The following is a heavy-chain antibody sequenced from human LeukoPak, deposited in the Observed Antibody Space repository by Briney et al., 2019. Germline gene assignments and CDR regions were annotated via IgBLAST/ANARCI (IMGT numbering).Heavy chain of an antibody. Sequence: PGGSLRLSCAASGFTFSNAWMNWVRQAPGKGLEWVGRIRRKSDGGTTDYAAPVKGRFTISRDDSKNTLYLQMISLKTEDTAVYYCTTVPGDYTYYGMDVWGQGTTVTVSS. CDR3: TTVPGDYTYYGMDV. CDR2: IRRKSDGGTT. D-gene: IGHD4-17*01. V-gene: IGHV3-15*01. J-gene: IGHJ6*02. CDR1: GFTFSNAW.